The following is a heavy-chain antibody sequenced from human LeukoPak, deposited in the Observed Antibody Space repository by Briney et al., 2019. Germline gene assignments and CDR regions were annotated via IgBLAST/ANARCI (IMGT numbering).Heavy chain of an antibody. Sequence: SETLSLTCTVSGASISGYYWSWVRQPPGKRLEFISYIYNSLNDYNPSLKSRVIISSDPSKNQFPLRLSSMTAADTAVYYCAILPTVWGKGTLVTVSS. V-gene: IGHV4-59*01. D-gene: IGHD1-14*01. CDR1: GASISGYY. CDR2: IYNSLN. CDR3: AILPTV. J-gene: IGHJ4*02.